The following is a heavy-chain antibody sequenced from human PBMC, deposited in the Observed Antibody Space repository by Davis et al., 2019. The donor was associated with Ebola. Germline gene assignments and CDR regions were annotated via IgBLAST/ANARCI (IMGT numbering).Heavy chain of an antibody. D-gene: IGHD6-13*01. J-gene: IGHJ5*02. CDR2: MNPNSGNT. V-gene: IGHV1-8*01. Sequence: ASVKVSCKTSGYTFTTYDINWVRQAPGQGLEWMGWMNPNSGNTGYAQKFQGRVTMTTDTSTSTAYMELRSLRSDDTAVYYCARDPSARGSSSRPNWFDPWGQGTLVTVSS. CDR1: GYTFTTYD. CDR3: ARDPSARGSSSRPNWFDP.